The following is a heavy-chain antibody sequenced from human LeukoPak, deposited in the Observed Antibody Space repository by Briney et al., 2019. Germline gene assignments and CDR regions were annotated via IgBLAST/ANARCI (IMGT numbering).Heavy chain of an antibody. CDR1: GGPFSVYY. D-gene: IGHD4-17*01. V-gene: IGHV4-34*01. CDR3: ASAHTMTTGFDY. CDR2: INHSGST. J-gene: IGHJ4*02. Sequence: SETLSLTCAVYGGPFSVYYWNWIRQPPGKGLEWIGEINHSGSTDYNPSLKSRVTISVDASKNQFSLKLSSVTAADTALYYCASAHTMTTGFDYWGQGTLVTVSS.